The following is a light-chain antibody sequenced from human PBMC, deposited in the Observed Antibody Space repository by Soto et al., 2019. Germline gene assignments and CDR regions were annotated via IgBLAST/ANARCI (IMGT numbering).Light chain of an antibody. CDR3: QQSYSTTWT. Sequence: DIQMTQSPSTLSASVGDSVTITCRASQGISTYLNCYQQKPGKAPKLLIYAASSLQSGVPSRFSGSGSETDFPLTISSPQPEDFGTYSCQQSYSTTWTLGQGTKVDIK. J-gene: IGKJ1*01. V-gene: IGKV1-39*01. CDR2: AAS. CDR1: QGISTY.